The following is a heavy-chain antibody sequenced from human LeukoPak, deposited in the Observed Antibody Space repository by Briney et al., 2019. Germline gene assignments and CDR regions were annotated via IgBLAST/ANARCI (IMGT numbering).Heavy chain of an antibody. J-gene: IGHJ4*02. V-gene: IGHV1-18*01. CDR1: GYTFTTYG. CDR3: ARDSGSTSGFDN. D-gene: IGHD2-15*01. CDR2: LRPSNGDT. Sequence: ASVKVSCKASGYTFTTYGISWVRQAPGQGLEWVGWLRPSNGDTHYAQKFQGRVTMTTDTSTNTAYMELRSLRSDDTAVYYCARDSGSTSGFDNWGQGTLATVPS.